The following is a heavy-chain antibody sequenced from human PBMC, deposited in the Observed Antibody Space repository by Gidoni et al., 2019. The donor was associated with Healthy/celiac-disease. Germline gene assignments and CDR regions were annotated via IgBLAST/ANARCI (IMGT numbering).Heavy chain of an antibody. CDR2: ISYDGSNK. Sequence: QVQLVESGGGVVQPGRSLSLSCAASGFTFSSYGMHWVRQAPGKGLEWVAVISYDGSNKYYADSVKGRFTISRDNSKNTLYLQMNSLRAEDTAVYYCAKVESYSGSYPDYWGQGTLVTVSS. V-gene: IGHV3-30*18. J-gene: IGHJ4*02. CDR3: AKVESYSGSYPDY. CDR1: GFTFSSYG. D-gene: IGHD1-26*01.